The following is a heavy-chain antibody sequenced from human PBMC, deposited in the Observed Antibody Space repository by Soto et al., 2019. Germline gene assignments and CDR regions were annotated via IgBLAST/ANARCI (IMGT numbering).Heavy chain of an antibody. J-gene: IGHJ6*03. CDR2: ISAYNGNT. CDR3: ARDRAGTIFGVVTGYYYYMDV. CDR1: GYTFTSCG. D-gene: IGHD3-3*01. V-gene: IGHV1-18*01. Sequence: ASVKVSCKASGYTFTSCGISWVRQAPGQGLEWMGWISAYNGNTNYAQKLQGRVTMTTDTSTSTAYMELRSLRSDDTAVYYCARDRAGTIFGVVTGYYYYMDVWGKGTTVTVSS.